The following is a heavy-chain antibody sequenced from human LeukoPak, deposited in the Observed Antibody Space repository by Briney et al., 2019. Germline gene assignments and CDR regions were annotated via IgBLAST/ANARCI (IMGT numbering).Heavy chain of an antibody. D-gene: IGHD3-3*01. CDR1: GGSFSGYY. V-gene: IGHV4-34*01. CDR3: ASLTIFGVEAGAFDI. Sequence: SETLSLTCAVYGGSFSGYYWSWIRQPPGKGLEWIGEINHSGSTNYNPSLKSRVTISVDTSKTQFSLKLSSMTAADTAVYYCASLTIFGVEAGAFDIWGQGTMVTVSS. J-gene: IGHJ3*02. CDR2: INHSGST.